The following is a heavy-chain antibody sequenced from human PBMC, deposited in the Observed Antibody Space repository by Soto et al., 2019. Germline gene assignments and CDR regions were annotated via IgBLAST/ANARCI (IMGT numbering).Heavy chain of an antibody. CDR1: GFSLSTSGVG. CDR3: AHSGIAVAGIRLFDY. J-gene: IGHJ4*02. V-gene: IGHV2-5*02. D-gene: IGHD6-19*01. Sequence: QITLKESGPPLVKPTQTLTLTCTFSGFSLSTSGVGVGWIRQPPGKALEWLALIYWDDDKRYSPSLKSRLTITKDTSKNQVVLTMTNMDPVDTATYYCAHSGIAVAGIRLFDYWGQGTLVTVSS. CDR2: IYWDDDK.